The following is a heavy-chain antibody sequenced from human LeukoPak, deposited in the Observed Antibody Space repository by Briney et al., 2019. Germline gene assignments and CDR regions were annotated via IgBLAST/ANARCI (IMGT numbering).Heavy chain of an antibody. Sequence: SETLSLTCTVSGGSISSYYLSWIRQPPGKGLEWVGYIYYGGSTNYNPSLKSRVTISVSTSKNQFSLKLSSVTAADTAVYYCASKYNWNLAYDYWGQGTLVTVSS. CDR3: ASKYNWNLAYDY. CDR2: IYYGGST. J-gene: IGHJ4*02. CDR1: GGSISSYY. V-gene: IGHV4-59*01. D-gene: IGHD1-20*01.